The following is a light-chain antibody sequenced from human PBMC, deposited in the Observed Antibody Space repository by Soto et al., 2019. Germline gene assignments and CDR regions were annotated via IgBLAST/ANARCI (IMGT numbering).Light chain of an antibody. CDR3: ETWDSHTWV. J-gene: IGLJ3*02. CDR2: LEGRGSY. CDR1: SGHSSYI. V-gene: IGLV4-60*02. Sequence: QPVLTQSSSASASLGSSVKLTCTLSSGHSSYIIAWHQQQPEKAPRYLMNLEGRGSYNKGSGVPDRFSGSSSGADRYLTISNLQFEDEADYYCETWDSHTWVFGGGTQLTVL.